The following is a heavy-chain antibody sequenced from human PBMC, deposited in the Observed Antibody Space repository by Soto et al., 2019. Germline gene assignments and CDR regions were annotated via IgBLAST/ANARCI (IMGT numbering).Heavy chain of an antibody. CDR1: GFTFSDHY. CDR2: SRNKANSYST. V-gene: IGHV3-72*01. Sequence: PGGSLRLSCAASGFTFSDHYMDWVRQAPGKGLEWVARSRNKANSYSTDYATSVKGRFTISRDDSKNTLYLQMNSLKTEDTAVYYCTTRSITIFGVVHMDVWCQGTTVTVSS. D-gene: IGHD3-3*01. CDR3: TTRSITIFGVVHMDV. J-gene: IGHJ6*02.